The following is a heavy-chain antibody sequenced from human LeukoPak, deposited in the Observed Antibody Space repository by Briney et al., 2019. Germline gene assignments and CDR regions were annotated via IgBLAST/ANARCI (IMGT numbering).Heavy chain of an antibody. J-gene: IGHJ5*02. CDR2: IYTSGST. V-gene: IGHV4-61*02. Sequence: SETLSLTCTVSGGSISSGSYYWSWIRQPAGKGLEWIGRIYTSGSTNYNPSLKSRVTISVDTSKNQFSLKLSSVTAADTAVYYCARALITMVRGVIQTLFDPWGQGTLVTVSS. D-gene: IGHD3-10*01. CDR1: GGSISSGSYY. CDR3: ARALITMVRGVIQTLFDP.